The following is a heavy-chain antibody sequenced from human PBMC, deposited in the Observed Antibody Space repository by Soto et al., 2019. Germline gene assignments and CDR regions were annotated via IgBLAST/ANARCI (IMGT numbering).Heavy chain of an antibody. CDR2: INAYNGNT. CDR3: ARDLVAYYYDSSGYY. V-gene: IGHV1-18*01. CDR1: GYTFTSYG. D-gene: IGHD3-22*01. J-gene: IGHJ4*02. Sequence: QVQLVQSGAEVKKPGASVKVSCKASGYTFTSYGISWVRQAPGQGLEWMGWINAYNGNTNYAEKLQGRVTMTTDTSXCTAYMELRSLRSDDTAVYYCARDLVAYYYDSSGYYWGQGTLVTVSS.